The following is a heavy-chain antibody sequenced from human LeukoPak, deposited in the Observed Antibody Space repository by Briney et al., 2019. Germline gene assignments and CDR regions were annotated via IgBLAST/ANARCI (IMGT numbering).Heavy chain of an antibody. Sequence: SETLSLTCAVYGGSFSGYYWSWIRQPPGKGLEWMGEINHSGSTNYNPSLKSRVTISVDTSKNQFSLKLSSVTAADTAVYYCARETGSNSEGYYYYYMDVWGKGTTVTVSS. CDR2: INHSGST. CDR3: ARETGSNSEGYYYYYMDV. CDR1: GGSFSGYY. J-gene: IGHJ6*03. D-gene: IGHD4-23*01. V-gene: IGHV4-34*01.